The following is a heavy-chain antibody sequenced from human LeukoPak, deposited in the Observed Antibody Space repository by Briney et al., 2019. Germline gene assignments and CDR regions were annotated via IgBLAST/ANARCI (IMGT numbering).Heavy chain of an antibody. Sequence: GASVKVSCKASGGTFSSYAISWVRQAPGQGLEWRGRIIPIFGIANYAQKFQGRVTITADKSTSTAYMELSSLRSEDTAVYYCARGDGGGATEFDYWGQGTLVTVSS. CDR2: IIPIFGIA. V-gene: IGHV1-69*04. J-gene: IGHJ4*02. CDR3: ARGDGGGATEFDY. CDR1: GGTFSSYA. D-gene: IGHD1-26*01.